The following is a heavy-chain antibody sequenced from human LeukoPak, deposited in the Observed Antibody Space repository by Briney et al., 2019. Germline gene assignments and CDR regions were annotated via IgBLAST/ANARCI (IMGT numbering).Heavy chain of an antibody. J-gene: IGHJ4*02. V-gene: IGHV3-30*18. CDR2: MSHDGSNI. D-gene: IGHD4-17*01. CDR1: GFTFSNYV. Sequence: GGSLRLSCASSGFTFSNYVLYWVRQAPGKGLEWVAGMSHDGSNIYYADPVKGRFTVSRDNSKNTLYLQMNSLRAEDTAAYYCAKVRLYGDYPEIDYWGQGTLVAVSS. CDR3: AKVRLYGDYPEIDY.